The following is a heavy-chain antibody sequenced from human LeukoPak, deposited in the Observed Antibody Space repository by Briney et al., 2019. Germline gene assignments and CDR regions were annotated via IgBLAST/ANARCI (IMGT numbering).Heavy chain of an antibody. Sequence: PGGSLRLSCAASGFTFSSYWMHWVRQAPGKGLVWVSRINSDGSSTSYADSVKGRFTISRDNAKNTLYLQMSSLRAEDTAVYYCARVIVGATMEESAFDIWGQGTMVTVSS. CDR3: ARVIVGATMEESAFDI. D-gene: IGHD1-26*01. J-gene: IGHJ3*02. CDR1: GFTFSSYW. V-gene: IGHV3-74*01. CDR2: INSDGSST.